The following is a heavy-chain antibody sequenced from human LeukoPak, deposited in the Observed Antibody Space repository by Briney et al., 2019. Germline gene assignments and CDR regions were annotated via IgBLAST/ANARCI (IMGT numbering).Heavy chain of an antibody. CDR2: MNPNSGNT. D-gene: IGHD4-23*01. CDR1: GYTFTSYD. J-gene: IGHJ3*02. Sequence: ASVKVSCKASGYTFTSYDINWVRQATGQGLEWMGWMNPNSGNTGYAQKFQGRVTMTRNTSISTAYMELSSLRSEDTAVYYCAIGMDDDYGGNSDAFDIWGQGTMVTVSS. CDR3: AIGMDDDYGGNSDAFDI. V-gene: IGHV1-8*01.